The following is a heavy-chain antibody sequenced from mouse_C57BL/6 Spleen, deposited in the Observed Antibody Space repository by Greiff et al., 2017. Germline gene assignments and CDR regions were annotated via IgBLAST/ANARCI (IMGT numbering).Heavy chain of an antibody. V-gene: IGHV1-50*01. Sequence: QVHVKQPGAELVKPGASVKLSCKASGYTFTSYWMQWVKQRPGQGLEWIGEIDPSDSYTNYNQKFKGKATLTVDTSSSTAYMQLSSLTSEDSAVYYCATGYNYAMDYWGQGTSVTVSS. J-gene: IGHJ4*01. CDR1: GYTFTSYW. D-gene: IGHD3-1*01. CDR3: ATGYNYAMDY. CDR2: IDPSDSYT.